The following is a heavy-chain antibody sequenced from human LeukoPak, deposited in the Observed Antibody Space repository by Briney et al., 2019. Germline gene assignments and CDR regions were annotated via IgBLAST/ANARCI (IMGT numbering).Heavy chain of an antibody. Sequence: GGSLRLSCTASGISFSTSSMNWVRQAPGKGLEWVSGIVGSGDKTFYADSVKGRFTVTRDNSKSTLYLQMNGLRADDTAVYYCAKEGYNWNEFFFDYWGQGTLVTVSS. J-gene: IGHJ4*02. CDR1: GISFSTSS. D-gene: IGHD1-20*01. V-gene: IGHV3-23*01. CDR2: IVGSGDKT. CDR3: AKEGYNWNEFFFDY.